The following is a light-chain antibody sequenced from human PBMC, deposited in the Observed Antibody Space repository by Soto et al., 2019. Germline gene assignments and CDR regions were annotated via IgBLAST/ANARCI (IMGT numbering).Light chain of an antibody. Sequence: EIVLTQSPATLSLSPGERATLSCRASQSVSSDLAWYQQKPGQAPRLLIYDASNRATGVPARFSGSGSGTDFTLTISSLELEDFAIYYCHQRSNWPLTFGGGTKVDIK. CDR2: DAS. CDR1: QSVSSD. CDR3: HQRSNWPLT. J-gene: IGKJ4*01. V-gene: IGKV3-11*01.